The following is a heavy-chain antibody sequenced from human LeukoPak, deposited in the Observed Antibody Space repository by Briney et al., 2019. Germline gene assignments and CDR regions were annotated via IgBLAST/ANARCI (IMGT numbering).Heavy chain of an antibody. V-gene: IGHV3-21*01. CDR2: ISTTSGNI. J-gene: IGHJ4*02. CDR3: ARRAPSHDFDD. Sequence: GGSLRLSCAASGFTFSSYSMSWVRQAPGKGLEWVAAISTTSGNIYYADSVKGRFTISRDNAKNSLYLQMNSLRVEDTALYYCARRAPSHDFDDWGQGTLVTVSS. CDR1: GFTFSSYS.